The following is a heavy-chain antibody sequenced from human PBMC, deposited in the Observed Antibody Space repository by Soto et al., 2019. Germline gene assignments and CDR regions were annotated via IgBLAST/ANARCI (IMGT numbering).Heavy chain of an antibody. CDR1: GGSISSGGYY. J-gene: IGHJ6*02. CDR2: IYYSGST. Sequence: QVQLQESGPGLVKPSQTLSLTCTVSGGSISSGGYYWSWIRQHPGKGLEWIGYIYYSGSTYYNPSLKSRVTISVDKSKNQFSLTLSSVTAADTAVYYCARDGIAAAGTIYYGMDVWGQGTTVTVSS. V-gene: IGHV4-31*03. D-gene: IGHD6-13*01. CDR3: ARDGIAAAGTIYYGMDV.